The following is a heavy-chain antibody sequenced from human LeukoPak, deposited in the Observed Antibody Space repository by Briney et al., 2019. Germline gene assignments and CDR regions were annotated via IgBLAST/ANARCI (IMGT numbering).Heavy chain of an antibody. J-gene: IGHJ4*02. Sequence: GGSLRLSCAASGFTFSTYWMTWVRQAPGKGLEWVANINKNGGDHYYRDSVKGRFTISRDNTKNSLYLQMNSLRAEDTAMYYCTTYYDSGPSKDWGQGTLVTVSS. D-gene: IGHD3-22*01. V-gene: IGHV3-7*05. CDR3: TTYYDSGPSKD. CDR2: INKNGGDH. CDR1: GFTFSTYW.